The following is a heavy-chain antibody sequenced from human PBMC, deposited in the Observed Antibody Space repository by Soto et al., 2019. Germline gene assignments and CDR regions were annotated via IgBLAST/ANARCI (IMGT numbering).Heavy chain of an antibody. Sequence: SVKVSCKASGGTFSSYAISWVRQAPGQGLEWMGGIIPIFGTANYAQKFQGRVTITADESTSTAYMELSSLRSEDTAVYYCARDTRYYDFWSGPVTLYYYGMDVWGQGTTVTV. D-gene: IGHD3-3*01. CDR1: GGTFSSYA. CDR3: ARDTRYYDFWSGPVTLYYYGMDV. V-gene: IGHV1-69*13. J-gene: IGHJ6*02. CDR2: IIPIFGTA.